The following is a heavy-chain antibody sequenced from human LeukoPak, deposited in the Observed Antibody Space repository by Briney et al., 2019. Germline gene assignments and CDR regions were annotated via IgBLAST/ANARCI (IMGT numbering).Heavy chain of an antibody. D-gene: IGHD2-2*01. CDR2: IKEDGSEK. CDR1: GFTFSSSW. J-gene: IGHJ4*02. CDR3: ARDLSISCYAYDY. Sequence: GGSLRLSCAASGFTFSSSWMSWVRQAPGKGLEWVANIKEDGSEKQYVDSVKDRFTISRDNAKNSLYLQMNSLRVDDTAVYYCARDLSISCYAYDYWGQGTLVTVSS. V-gene: IGHV3-7*01.